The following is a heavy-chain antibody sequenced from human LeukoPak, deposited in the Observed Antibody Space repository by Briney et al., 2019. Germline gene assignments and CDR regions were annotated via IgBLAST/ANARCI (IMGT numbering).Heavy chain of an antibody. CDR2: IYHSGST. Sequence: SETLSLTCAVSGYSISSGYYWGWIRQPPGKGLEWIGSIYHSGSTYYNPSLKSRVTISVDTSKNQFSLKLSSVTAADTAVYYCARQAYNWNYIYWGQGTQVTVSS. CDR3: ARQAYNWNYIY. V-gene: IGHV4-38-2*01. J-gene: IGHJ4*02. CDR1: GYSISSGYY. D-gene: IGHD1-7*01.